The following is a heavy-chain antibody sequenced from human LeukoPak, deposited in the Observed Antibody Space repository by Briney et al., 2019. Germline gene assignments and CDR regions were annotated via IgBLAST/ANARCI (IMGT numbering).Heavy chain of an antibody. J-gene: IGHJ4*02. CDR3: ARSAGWWSLDY. V-gene: IGHV4-4*02. CDR2: ISHGGST. CDR1: GDSISTRNW. D-gene: IGHD2-8*02. Sequence: SETLSLTCAVSGDSISTRNWWNWVRQPPGKGLDWIGEISHGGSTKYNPSLKNRVTISKDNSKNEFSLKLNSVTATDTAVYFCARSAGWWSLDYWGQGALVTVST.